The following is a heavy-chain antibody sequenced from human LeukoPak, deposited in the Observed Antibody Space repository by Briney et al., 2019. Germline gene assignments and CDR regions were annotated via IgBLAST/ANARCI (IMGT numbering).Heavy chain of an antibody. CDR2: INAGNGNR. J-gene: IGHJ3*02. CDR1: AYSFTIYT. CDR3: ARTTRSWYEDNDAFDI. V-gene: IGHV1-3*01. Sequence: ASVKVSCKASAYSFTIYTIHWVRQAPGQRLEWMGWINAGNGNRRYSQNFQGRITITRDTSATTACMELSSLRPEDTAVYYCARTTRSWYEDNDAFDIWGQGTTVTVSS. D-gene: IGHD6-13*01.